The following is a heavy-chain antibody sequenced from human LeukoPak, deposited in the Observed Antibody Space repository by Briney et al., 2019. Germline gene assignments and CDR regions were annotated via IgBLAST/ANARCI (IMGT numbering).Heavy chain of an antibody. CDR1: GDSVSSDSGV. CDR3: ARDGGYYGYYNWFDP. J-gene: IGHJ5*02. CDR2: TYYRSKWYT. V-gene: IGHV6-1*01. Sequence: SQTLSLTCAISGDSVSSDSGVWNWIRQSPSRGLEWLGRTYYRSKWYTDYAVSVKSRIIINADTSKNRFSLHLSSVTPEDTAVYYCARDGGYYGYYNWFDPWGQRTLVTVSS. D-gene: IGHD5-12*01.